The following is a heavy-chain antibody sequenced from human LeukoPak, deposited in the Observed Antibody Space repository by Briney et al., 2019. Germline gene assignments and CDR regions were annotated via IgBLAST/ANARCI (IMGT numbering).Heavy chain of an antibody. V-gene: IGHV4-59*08. J-gene: IGHJ4*02. CDR2: IYYSGST. CDR3: ARHRGSGSPYFDY. D-gene: IGHD3-10*01. Sequence: SETLSLTCTVSGDSINNYYWSWIRQSPGKGLEWIGYIYYSGSTRYNPSLKSRVTISVDTSKNQFSLKLSSVTAADTAVYYCARHRGSGSPYFDYWGQGTLVTVSS. CDR1: GDSINNYY.